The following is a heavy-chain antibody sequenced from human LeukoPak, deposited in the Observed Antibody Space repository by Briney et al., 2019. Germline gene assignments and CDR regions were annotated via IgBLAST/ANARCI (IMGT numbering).Heavy chain of an antibody. CDR3: ARESGYDCFDY. CDR2: ISSSSSYT. CDR1: GGSFSGYY. V-gene: IGHV3-11*05. Sequence: KPSETLSLTCAVYGGSFSGYYWSWIRQAPGKGLEWVSYISSSSSYTNYADSVKGRFTISRDNARNSLYLQMNSLRAEDTAVYYCARESGYDCFDYWGQGTLVTVSS. J-gene: IGHJ4*02. D-gene: IGHD5-12*01.